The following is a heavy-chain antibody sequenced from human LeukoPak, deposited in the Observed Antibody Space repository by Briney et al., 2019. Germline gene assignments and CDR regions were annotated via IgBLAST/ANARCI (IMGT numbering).Heavy chain of an antibody. CDR2: IYSGGST. V-gene: IGHV3-53*04. CDR1: GFTVSSNY. D-gene: IGHD2-15*01. Sequence: GGSLRLSCAASGFTVSSNYMSWVRQAPGKGLEWVSVIYSGGSTYYADSVKGRFTISRHNSKNTLYLQMNSLRAEDTAVYYCAAHGVVVAAMGNDYWGQGTLVTVSS. J-gene: IGHJ4*02. CDR3: AAHGVVVAAMGNDY.